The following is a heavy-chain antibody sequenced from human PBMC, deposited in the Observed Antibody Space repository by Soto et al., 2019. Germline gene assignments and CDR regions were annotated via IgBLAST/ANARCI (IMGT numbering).Heavy chain of an antibody. V-gene: IGHV1-69*13. J-gene: IGHJ6*02. CDR3: ARGDIVVVPTIQGGYYYYGMDV. CDR1: GGTFSSYA. Sequence: ASVKVSCKASGGTFSSYAISWVRQAPGQGLEWMGGIVPIFGTANYAQKFQGRVTITADESTSTAYMELSSLRSEDTAVYYCARGDIVVVPTIQGGYYYYGMDVWGQGTTVTVS. CDR2: IVPIFGTA. D-gene: IGHD2-2*01.